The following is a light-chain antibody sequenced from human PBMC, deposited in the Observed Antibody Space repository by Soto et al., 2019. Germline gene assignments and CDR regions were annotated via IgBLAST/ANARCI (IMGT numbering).Light chain of an antibody. CDR2: EVS. J-gene: IGLJ1*01. CDR3: SSYTSSSTYV. Sequence: QSALTQPPSVSGSPGQSVTISCTGTSSDVGSYNRVSWYQQPPGTAPKLMIYEVSNRPSGVPDRFSGSKSGNTASLTISGLEDEDEDDYYCSSYTSSSTYVFGTGTKLTVI. V-gene: IGLV2-18*02. CDR1: SSDVGSYNR.